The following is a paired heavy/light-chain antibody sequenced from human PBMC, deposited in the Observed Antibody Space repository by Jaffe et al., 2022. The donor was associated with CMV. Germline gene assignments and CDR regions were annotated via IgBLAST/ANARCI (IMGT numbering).Heavy chain of an antibody. CDR2: ISSSSSYI. J-gene: IGHJ6*02. CDR1: GFTFSSYS. Sequence: EVQLVESGGGLVKPGGSLRLSCAASGFTFSSYSMNWVRQAPGKGLEWVSSISSSSSYIYYADSVKGRFTISRDNAKNSLYLQMNSLRAEDTAVYYCARSGALGYCSSTSCYLGGNYYYYYGMDVWGQGTTVTVSS. D-gene: IGHD2-2*01. CDR3: ARSGALGYCSSTSCYLGGNYYYYYGMDV. V-gene: IGHV3-21*01.
Light chain of an antibody. Sequence: DIVMTQSPLSLPVTPGEPASISCRSSQSLLHSNGYNYLDWYLQKPGKSPQLLIYLGSNRASGVPDRFSGSGSGTDFTLKISRVEAEDVGVYYCMQALQTPRTFGQGTKVEIK. V-gene: IGKV2-28*01. CDR3: MQALQTPRT. CDR1: QSLLHSNGYNY. J-gene: IGKJ1*01. CDR2: LGS.